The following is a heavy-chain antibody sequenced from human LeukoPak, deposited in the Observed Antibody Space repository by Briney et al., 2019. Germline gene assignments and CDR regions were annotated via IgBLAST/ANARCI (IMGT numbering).Heavy chain of an antibody. CDR1: GGSISSSSYY. D-gene: IGHD3-22*01. CDR3: ARNYYDSSGYWASEDY. CDR2: IYYSGST. V-gene: IGHV4-39*07. J-gene: IGHJ4*02. Sequence: PSETLSLTCTVSGGSISSSSYYWGWIRQPPGKGLEWSGSIYYSGSTYYNPPLKSRVTISVDTSKNQFSLKLSSVTAADTAVYYCARNYYDSSGYWASEDYWGQGTLVTVSS.